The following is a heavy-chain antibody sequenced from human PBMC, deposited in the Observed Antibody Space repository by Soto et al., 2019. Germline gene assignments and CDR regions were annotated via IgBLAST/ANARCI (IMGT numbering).Heavy chain of an antibody. V-gene: IGHV3-33*01. D-gene: IGHD3-3*01. J-gene: IGHJ4*02. CDR3: ARAYYDFWSGYYTDIDY. CDR1: GSTFSSYG. CDR2: IWYDGSNK. Sequence: QVQLVESGGGVVQPGRSLRLSCAASGSTFSSYGMHWVRQAPGKGLEWVAVIWYDGSNKYYADSVKGRFTISRDNSKNTLYLQMNSLRAEDTAVYYCARAYYDFWSGYYTDIDYWGQGTLVTVSS.